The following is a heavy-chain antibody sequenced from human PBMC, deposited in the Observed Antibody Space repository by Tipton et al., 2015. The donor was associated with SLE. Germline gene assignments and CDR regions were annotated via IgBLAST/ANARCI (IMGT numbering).Heavy chain of an antibody. D-gene: IGHD6-19*01. Sequence: TLSLTCAVSGYSISSGYYWGWIRQPPGKGLEWIGSIYHSGNTYYNPSLKSRVTISVDTSKNQFSLKLSSVTAADTAVYYCARAGAVAGTIGRARAFDIWGQGTLVTVSS. J-gene: IGHJ3*02. CDR3: ARAGAVAGTIGRARAFDI. V-gene: IGHV4-38-2*01. CDR2: IYHSGNT. CDR1: GYSISSGYY.